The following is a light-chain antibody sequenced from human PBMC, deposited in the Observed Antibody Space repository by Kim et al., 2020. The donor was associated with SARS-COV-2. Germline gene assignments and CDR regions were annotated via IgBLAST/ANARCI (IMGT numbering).Light chain of an antibody. V-gene: IGLV3-9*01. J-gene: IGLJ3*02. Sequence: VALGMTARLTCEENNIQTINVLWYQQRPGQTPVLVMSKDRKRRSAIPERFSGSNSGDTATLTISTAQADAEADYYSQVWDSGSWVFGGGTQLTVL. CDR1: NIQTIN. CDR3: QVWDSGSWV. CDR2: KDR.